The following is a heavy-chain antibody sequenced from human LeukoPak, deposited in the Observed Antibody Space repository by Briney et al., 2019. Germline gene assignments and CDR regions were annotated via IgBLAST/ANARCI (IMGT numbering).Heavy chain of an antibody. CDR3: ATDYGSGTYYTLDY. D-gene: IGHD3-10*01. J-gene: IGHJ4*02. Sequence: GGSLRLSCAASGFTFSSYSMNWVRQAPGKGLEWVSSISSSSSYIYYADSVEGRFTISRDNAKNTLYLQMNSLRAEDTAVYYCATDYGSGTYYTLDYWGQGTLVTVSS. V-gene: IGHV3-21*04. CDR1: GFTFSSYS. CDR2: ISSSSSYI.